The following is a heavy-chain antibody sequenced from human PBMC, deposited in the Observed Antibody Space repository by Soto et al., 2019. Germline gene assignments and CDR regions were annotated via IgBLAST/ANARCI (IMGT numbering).Heavy chain of an antibody. CDR3: ARDIGLEHPDYYYGMDV. Sequence: QVQLVESGGGVVQPGRSLRLSCAASGFTFSSYAMHWVRQAPGKGLEWVAVISYDGSNKYYADSVKGRFTISRDNSKNTVDLQMNSLRAEDTAVYYCARDIGLEHPDYYYGMDVWGQGTTVTVSS. CDR2: ISYDGSNK. D-gene: IGHD1-1*01. V-gene: IGHV3-30-3*01. J-gene: IGHJ6*02. CDR1: GFTFSSYA.